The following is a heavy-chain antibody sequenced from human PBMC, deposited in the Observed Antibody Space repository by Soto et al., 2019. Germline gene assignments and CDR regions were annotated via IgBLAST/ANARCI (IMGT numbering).Heavy chain of an antibody. CDR1: GGTFSSYA. V-gene: IGHV1-69*06. CDR3: ASPTPTTPSGSFDI. CDR2: IIPIFGTA. Sequence: VASVKVSCKASGGTFSSYAISWVRQAPGQGLEWMGGIIPIFGTANYAQKFQGRVTITADKSTSTAYMELSSLRSEDTAVYYCASPTPTTPSGSFDIWGQGTMVTVSS. J-gene: IGHJ3*02. D-gene: IGHD1-7*01.